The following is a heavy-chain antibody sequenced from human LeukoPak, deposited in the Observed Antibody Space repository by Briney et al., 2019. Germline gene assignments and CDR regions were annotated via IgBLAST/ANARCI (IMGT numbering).Heavy chain of an antibody. J-gene: IGHJ4*02. Sequence: ASVKVSCKASGYTFTSYGISWVRQAPGQGLEWMGWISAYNGNTNDAQKLQGRVTMTTDTSTSTAYMELRSLRSDDTAVYYCAAGYCSSTSCYGLDYWGQGTLVTVSS. D-gene: IGHD2-2*01. CDR2: ISAYNGNT. CDR1: GYTFTSYG. CDR3: AAGYCSSTSCYGLDY. V-gene: IGHV1-18*01.